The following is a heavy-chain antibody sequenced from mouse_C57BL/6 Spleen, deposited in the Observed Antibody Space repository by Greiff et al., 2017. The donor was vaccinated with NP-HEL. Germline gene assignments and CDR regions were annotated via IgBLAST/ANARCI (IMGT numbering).Heavy chain of an antibody. CDR2: IYPGGGDT. V-gene: IGHV1-80*01. CDR3: AGSHGSSPDY. CDR1: GYAFSSYW. Sequence: QVQLKQSGAELVKPGASVKISCKASGYAFSSYWMNWVKQRPGKGLEWIGQIYPGGGDTNYNGKFKGKAILAADKSSSTAYMQLSSLTSEDSAVYCCAGSHGSSPDYWGQGTTLTVSS. D-gene: IGHD1-1*01. J-gene: IGHJ2*01.